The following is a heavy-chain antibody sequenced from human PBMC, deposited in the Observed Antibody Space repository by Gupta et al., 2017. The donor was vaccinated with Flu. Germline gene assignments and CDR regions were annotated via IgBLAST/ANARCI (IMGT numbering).Heavy chain of an antibody. Sequence: GGIIPIFGTANYAQKFQGRVTITADESTSTAYMELSSLRSEDTAVYYCASGRKEYSSSSFRPNWFDPWGQGTLVTVSS. J-gene: IGHJ5*02. CDR3: ASGRKEYSSSSFRPNWFDP. V-gene: IGHV1-69*01. D-gene: IGHD6-6*01. CDR2: IIPIFGTA.